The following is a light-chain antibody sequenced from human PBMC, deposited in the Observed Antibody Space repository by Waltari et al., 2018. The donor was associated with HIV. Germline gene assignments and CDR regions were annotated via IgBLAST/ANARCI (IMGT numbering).Light chain of an antibody. CDR2: KDD. V-gene: IGLV3-25*03. Sequence: QTARIICSGDALPKQFVYWYQQKPGQAPIMVIYKDDERPSGIPERFSGSSSGTTATLTISGVQAEDEADYHCQSTDNSGTYVVFGGGTKLTVV. CDR1: ALPKQF. CDR3: QSTDNSGTYVV. J-gene: IGLJ3*02.